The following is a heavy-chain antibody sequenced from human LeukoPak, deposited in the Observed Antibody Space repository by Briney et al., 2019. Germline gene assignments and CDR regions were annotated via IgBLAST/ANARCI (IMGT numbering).Heavy chain of an antibody. CDR1: DGSISSHY. D-gene: IGHD6-19*01. CDR2: FAYSGAT. J-gene: IGHJ3*02. V-gene: IGHV4-59*08. CDR3: ARPHSSGWYGVYDT. Sequence: SETLSLTCKVSDGSISSHYWSWIRQPPGKGLEWIGHFAYSGATSYNASLKSRVTISVDTSKNQFSLKLTSVTAADTAVYYCARPHSSGWYGVYDTWGQGTMVTVSS.